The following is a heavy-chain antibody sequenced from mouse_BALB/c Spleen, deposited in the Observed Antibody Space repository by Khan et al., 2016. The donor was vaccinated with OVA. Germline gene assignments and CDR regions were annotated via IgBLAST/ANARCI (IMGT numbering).Heavy chain of an antibody. V-gene: IGHV5-6-5*01. CDR2: ISSGGFT. CDR3: TGGLFLYYFDY. J-gene: IGHJ2*01. D-gene: IGHD6-1*01. Sequence: EVKLEESGGGLVKPGGSLKLSCAASGFTFSSYAMSWVRQTPETRLEWVASISSGGFTYYPDSVKGRFTISRDNARDILYLQMSSLRSEDTAIYCCTGGLFLYYFDYWGQGTTLTVSS. CDR1: GFTFSSYA.